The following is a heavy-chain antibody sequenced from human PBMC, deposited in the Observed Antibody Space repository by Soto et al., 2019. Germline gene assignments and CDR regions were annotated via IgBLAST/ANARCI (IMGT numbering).Heavy chain of an antibody. CDR3: AAELGFGKLSVV. D-gene: IGHD3-10*01. CDR1: GDTFKNCV. J-gene: IGHJ6*02. V-gene: IGHV1-69*01. CDR2: IIPLFGTT. Sequence: QVQVVQSGVEVRRRGSSVKVSCKASGDTFKNCVISWVRQAPGQGLEWMGGIIPLFGTTDFAQRFQGRLTITTAESTTTAYMALSRLRYEDTATYYCAAELGFGKLSVVWGQGTTVIVS.